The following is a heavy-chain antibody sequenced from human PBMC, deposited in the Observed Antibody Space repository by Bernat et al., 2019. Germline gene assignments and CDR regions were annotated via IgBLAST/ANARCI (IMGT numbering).Heavy chain of an antibody. CDR2: IHHSEST. CDR1: GGSFSGYY. CDR3: ARYRRGAAVDWNFQH. J-gene: IGHJ1*01. D-gene: IGHD6-13*01. Sequence: QVQLQQWGAGLLKPSETLSLTCAVYGGSFSGYYCSWIRQPPGKGLEWIGEIHHSESTNYSPSLKSRVTISVDTSKNQFSLKLSSVTAADTAVYYCARYRRGAAVDWNFQHRGQGTLVTVSS. V-gene: IGHV4-34*01.